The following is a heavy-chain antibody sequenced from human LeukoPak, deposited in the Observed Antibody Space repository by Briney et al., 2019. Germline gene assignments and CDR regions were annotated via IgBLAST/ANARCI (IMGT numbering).Heavy chain of an antibody. V-gene: IGHV3-66*01. D-gene: IGHD4-17*01. CDR1: GFAVSSKY. CDR3: ARDGPIFGGSDYGDLPSFDY. J-gene: IGHJ4*02. Sequence: GGSLRLSCVASGFAVSSKYMSWIRQAPGKGLEWVSVIYTGGSTHYPDSVMGRFTISRDDSKNTVSLQMNSLRAEDTTVYYCARDGPIFGGSDYGDLPSFDYWGQGTLVTVSS. CDR2: IYTGGST.